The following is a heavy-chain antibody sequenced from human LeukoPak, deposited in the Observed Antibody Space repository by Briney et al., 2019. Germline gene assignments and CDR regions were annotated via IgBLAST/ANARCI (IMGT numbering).Heavy chain of an antibody. D-gene: IGHD4-17*01. J-gene: IGHJ6*02. CDR3: TTNTVTKDGLDV. V-gene: IGHV3-15*01. CDR1: GFTSSNAW. Sequence: GESLKISCAASGFTSSNAWMSWVRQPPGKGLEWLGRIRGKADGGTVDYAAPVNGRFTISRDGSETTLYLQMNSLKPEDTAVYYCTTNTVTKDGLDVWGQGTTVTVSS. CDR2: IRGKADGGTV.